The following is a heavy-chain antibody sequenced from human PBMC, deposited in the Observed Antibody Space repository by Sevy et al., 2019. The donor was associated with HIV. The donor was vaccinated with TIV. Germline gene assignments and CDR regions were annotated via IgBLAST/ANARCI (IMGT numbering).Heavy chain of an antibody. CDR3: ATSANLDTSWFDP. D-gene: IGHD1-1*01. J-gene: IGHJ5*02. V-gene: IGHV1-2*02. CDR1: GSTFSDDY. CDR2: INSAGT. Sequence: ASVKVSCKTSGSTFSDDYIHWVRQAPGERLEWMGWINSAGTNYAETFQGRVTMTRDASITTAYMELNSLRSDDTGTYYCATSANLDTSWFDPWGQGVVVTVSS.